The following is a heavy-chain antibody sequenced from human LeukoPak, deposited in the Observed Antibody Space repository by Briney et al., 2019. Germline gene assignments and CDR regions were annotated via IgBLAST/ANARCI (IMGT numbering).Heavy chain of an antibody. Sequence: GGSLRLSCTASGFTFSDYAMTWVRQAPGKGLEWVAFIRYDGSNKYYADSVKGRFTISRDNSKNTLYLQMNSLRAEDTAVYYCATRSESYGSGSNYFDYWGQGTLVTVSS. D-gene: IGHD3-10*01. CDR1: GFTFSDYA. CDR3: ATRSESYGSGSNYFDY. V-gene: IGHV3-30*02. J-gene: IGHJ4*02. CDR2: IRYDGSNK.